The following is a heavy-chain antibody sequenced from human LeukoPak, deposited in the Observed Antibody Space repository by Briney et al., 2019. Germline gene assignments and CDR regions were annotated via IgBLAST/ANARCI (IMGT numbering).Heavy chain of an antibody. V-gene: IGHV4-39*01. Sequence: PSETLSLTCTVSGGSISSSRYYWGWIRQPPGKGLEWIGSIYYSGSTYYNPSLKSRVTISVDTSKNQFSLKLSSVTAADTAVYYCARQRDWFDPWGQGTLVTVSS. CDR2: IYYSGST. J-gene: IGHJ5*02. CDR3: ARQRDWFDP. CDR1: GGSISSSRYY.